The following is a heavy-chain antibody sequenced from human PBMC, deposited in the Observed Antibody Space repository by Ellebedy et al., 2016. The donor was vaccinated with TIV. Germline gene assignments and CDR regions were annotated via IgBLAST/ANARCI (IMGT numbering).Heavy chain of an antibody. CDR1: GDSTTFSIRH. J-gene: IGHJ4*02. CDR2: MSCGGDT. Sequence: MPSETLSLTCTVSGDSTTFSIRHRGWFRPAPGQELDWIGTMSCGGDTYYNPSLKSRVALSVDTSKKQFSLKLRSVTAADTAVYYCASHCGNGYVHPLDYWGQGTLPTVSS. CDR3: ASHCGNGYVHPLDY. V-gene: IGHV4-39*01. D-gene: IGHD5-24*01.